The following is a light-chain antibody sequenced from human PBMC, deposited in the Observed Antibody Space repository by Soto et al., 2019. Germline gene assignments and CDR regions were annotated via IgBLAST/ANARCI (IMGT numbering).Light chain of an antibody. CDR2: KAS. Sequence: DIQMTQSPSSLSASVGDRLTITCRASQSISSWLAWYQQKPGKAPNLLIYKASSLESGVPSRFSGSGSGTEFTLTISSLQPDDFATYYCQHYNSYSEAFGQGTKVDIK. CDR1: QSISSW. J-gene: IGKJ1*01. V-gene: IGKV1-5*03. CDR3: QHYNSYSEA.